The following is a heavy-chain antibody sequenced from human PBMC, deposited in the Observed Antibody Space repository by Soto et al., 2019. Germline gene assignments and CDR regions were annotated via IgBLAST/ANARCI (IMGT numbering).Heavy chain of an antibody. CDR2: INHSGST. D-gene: IGHD5-12*01. J-gene: IGHJ5*02. CDR1: GGSFSGYY. V-gene: IGHV4-34*01. Sequence: PLETLSLTCAVYGGSFSGYYWSWIRQPPGKGLEWIGEINHSGSTNYNPSLKSRVTISVDTSKNQFSLKLSSVTAADTAVYYCARRPGRYSGYPTNLMRQINWFDPWGQGTLVTVS. CDR3: ARRPGRYSGYPTNLMRQINWFDP.